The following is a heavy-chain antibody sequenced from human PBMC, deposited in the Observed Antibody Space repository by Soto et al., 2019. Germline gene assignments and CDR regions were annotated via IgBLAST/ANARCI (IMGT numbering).Heavy chain of an antibody. V-gene: IGHV1-69*13. CDR3: ARGNGDYAGLRYYYYYYGMDV. J-gene: IGHJ6*02. Sequence: SVKVSCKASGGTFSIYAISCVLQSPLQWRDWMGGIIPIFGTANYAQKFQGRVTITADESTSTAYMGLSSLRSEDTAVYYCARGNGDYAGLRYYYYYYGMDVWGQGTTVTVSS. D-gene: IGHD4-17*01. CDR2: IIPIFGTA. CDR1: GGTFSIYA.